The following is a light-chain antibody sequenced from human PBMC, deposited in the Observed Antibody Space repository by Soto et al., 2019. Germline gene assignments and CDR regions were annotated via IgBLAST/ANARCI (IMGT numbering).Light chain of an antibody. CDR2: GAS. J-gene: IGKJ1*01. Sequence: EIVLTQSPATLSLSPGERATLYCGASQSVSSIYVAWYQEKPGQAPRLLIYGASSRATGIPDRFSGSGSGTDFTLTISRLEPEDFAVYYCQQFGSSPLTFGQGTKVDIK. V-gene: IGKV3D-20*01. CDR1: QSVSSIY. CDR3: QQFGSSPLT.